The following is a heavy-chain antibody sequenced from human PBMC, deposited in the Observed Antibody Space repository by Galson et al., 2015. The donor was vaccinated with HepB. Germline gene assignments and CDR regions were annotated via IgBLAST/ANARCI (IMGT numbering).Heavy chain of an antibody. V-gene: IGHV3-23*01. Sequence: SLRLSCAASGFTFSSYAMSWVRQAPGKGLEWVSAISGSGGSTYYADSVKGRFTISRDNSKNTLYLQMNSLRAEDTAVYYCAKDQDYDILTGYYLRSYYGMDVWGQGTTVTVSS. J-gene: IGHJ6*02. CDR2: ISGSGGST. CDR1: GFTFSSYA. D-gene: IGHD3-9*01. CDR3: AKDQDYDILTGYYLRSYYGMDV.